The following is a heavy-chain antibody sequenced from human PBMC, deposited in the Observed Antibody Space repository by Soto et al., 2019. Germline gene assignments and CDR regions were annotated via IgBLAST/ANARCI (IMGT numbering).Heavy chain of an antibody. V-gene: IGHV1-69*12. D-gene: IGHD2-15*01. Sequence: QVQLVQSGAEVKKPGSSVKVSCKASGGTFSSDSFSWVRQAPGQGLEWMGGIIPMFDTPIYAQKFQVRVTITADESTRTAYMPLSSLRPGDTAVYYCASSGGLDRDFNYWGQGSLVTVSS. CDR2: IIPMFDTP. J-gene: IGHJ4*02. CDR3: ASSGGLDRDFNY. CDR1: GGTFSSDS.